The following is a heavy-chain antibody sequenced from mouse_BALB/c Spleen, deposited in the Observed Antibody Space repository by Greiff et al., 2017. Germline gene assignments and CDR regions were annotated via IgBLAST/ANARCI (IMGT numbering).Heavy chain of an antibody. J-gene: IGHJ3*01. Sequence: EVKLVESGGGLVKPGGSLKLSCAASGFTFSSYAMSWVRQTPEKRLEWVVSISSGGSTYYPDSVKGRFTISRDNARNILYLQMSSLRSEDTAMYYCASPHYYGEGFAYWGQGTLVTVSA. CDR3: ASPHYYGEGFAY. CDR1: GFTFSSYA. V-gene: IGHV5-6-5*01. D-gene: IGHD1-1*01. CDR2: ISSGGST.